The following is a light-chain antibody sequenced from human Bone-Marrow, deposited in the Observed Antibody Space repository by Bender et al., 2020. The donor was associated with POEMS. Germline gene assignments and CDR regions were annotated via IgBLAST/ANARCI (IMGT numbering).Light chain of an antibody. CDR1: TGAVTSDFY. Sequence: QTVVTQEPSLTVSPGGTITLTCASSTGAVTSDFYPNWFQQKPGQSPRALIYSTDNRHSWTPARFSGSLLGGKAALTLSGVQPDDEAEYYCLLYFGGFVVFGGGTKLIVL. CDR2: STD. V-gene: IGLV7-43*01. CDR3: LLYFGGFVV. J-gene: IGLJ2*01.